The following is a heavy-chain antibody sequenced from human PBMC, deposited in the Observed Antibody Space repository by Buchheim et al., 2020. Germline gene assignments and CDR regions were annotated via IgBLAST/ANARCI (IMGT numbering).Heavy chain of an antibody. D-gene: IGHD1-7*01. CDR3: AREDSITGTQRYFDL. V-gene: IGHV4-31*03. CDR1: GGSISSGGYY. J-gene: IGHJ2*01. Sequence: QVQLQESGPGLVKPSQTLSLTCTVSGGSISSGGYYWSWIRQHPGKGLEWIGYIYYSGSTYYNPSLKSRVTISVEKSKNQFSLKLSSVTAADTAVYYCAREDSITGTQRYFDLWGRGTL. CDR2: IYYSGST.